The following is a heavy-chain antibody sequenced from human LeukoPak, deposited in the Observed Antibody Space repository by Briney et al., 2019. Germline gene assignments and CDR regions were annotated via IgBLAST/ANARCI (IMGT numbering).Heavy chain of an antibody. Sequence: SETLSLTCTFSGGSISSSSYYWGWIRQPPGKGLEWIGSIYYSGSTYYNPSLKSRVTISVDTSKNQFSLKLSSVTAADTAVYYCARASRGVHIDIWGQGTMVTVSS. CDR2: IYYSGST. V-gene: IGHV4-39*07. D-gene: IGHD2-2*01. J-gene: IGHJ3*02. CDR1: GGSISSSSYY. CDR3: ARASRGVHIDI.